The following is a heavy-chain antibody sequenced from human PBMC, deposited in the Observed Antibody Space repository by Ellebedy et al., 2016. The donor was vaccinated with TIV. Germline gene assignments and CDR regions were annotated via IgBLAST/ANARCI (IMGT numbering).Heavy chain of an antibody. J-gene: IGHJ5*02. CDR3: VRHLVESSTPGIFVNWFDP. V-gene: IGHV4-39*01. D-gene: IGHD3-3*01. CDR2: IYNSGHT. Sequence: SETLSLTXTVSGGALSSSSHSWGWIRQSPGKGLEWIGSIYNSGHTYYTPSLASRVIVSAGTSDNSFSLQLNSVTAADTAVYHCVRHLVESSTPGIFVNWFDPWGPGILVTVSA. CDR1: GGALSSSSHS.